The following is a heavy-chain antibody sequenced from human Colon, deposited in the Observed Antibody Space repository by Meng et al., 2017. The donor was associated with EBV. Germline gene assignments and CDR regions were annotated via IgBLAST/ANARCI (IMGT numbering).Heavy chain of an antibody. D-gene: IGHD3-10*01. CDR1: GGSFRDYY. V-gene: IGHV4-34*01. J-gene: IGHJ5*02. Sequence: QVQLQQGGAGLLKPSETLSRSCAVYGGSFRDYYWTWIRHPPGKGLEWIGEIDHRGNTKYNPSLKSRVTISLDTSKKQFSLKVSSVTAADSAVYYCARRGPSGNFSPWSQGALVTVPS. CDR2: IDHRGNT. CDR3: ARRGPSGNFSP.